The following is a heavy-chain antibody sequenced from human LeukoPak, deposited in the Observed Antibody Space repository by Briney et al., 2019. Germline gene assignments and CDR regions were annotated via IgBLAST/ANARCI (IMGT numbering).Heavy chain of an antibody. Sequence: PSETLSLTCTVSGGSISSGGYYWRWIRQHPGKGLEWIGYIYYSGSTYYNPSLKSRVTISVDTSKNQFSLKLSSVTAADTAVYYCARDRGIAAAGTDWFDPWGQGTLVTVSS. CDR1: GGSISSGGYY. CDR2: IYYSGST. J-gene: IGHJ5*02. V-gene: IGHV4-31*03. D-gene: IGHD6-13*01. CDR3: ARDRGIAAAGTDWFDP.